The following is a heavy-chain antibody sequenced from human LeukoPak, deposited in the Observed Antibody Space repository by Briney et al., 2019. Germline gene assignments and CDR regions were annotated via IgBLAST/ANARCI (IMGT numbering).Heavy chain of an antibody. CDR3: ARKRRDGYNWDH. CDR1: GFTFSSYS. J-gene: IGHJ4*02. CDR2: ISSSSSYI. D-gene: IGHD5-24*01. Sequence: PGGSLRLSCAASGFTFSSYSMNWVRQAPGKGLEWVSSISSSSSYIYYADSVKGRFTISRDNAKNSLYLQMNSLRAEDTAVYYCARKRRDGYNWDHWGQGTLVTVSS. V-gene: IGHV3-21*01.